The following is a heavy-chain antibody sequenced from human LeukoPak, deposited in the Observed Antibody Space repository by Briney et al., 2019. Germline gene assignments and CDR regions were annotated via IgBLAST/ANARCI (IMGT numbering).Heavy chain of an antibody. J-gene: IGHJ6*02. CDR1: GFTFSSYW. CDR2: IKQDGSEK. CDR3: AKDRTNNETILGVVWYGMDV. Sequence: GGSLRLSCAASGFTFSSYWMSWVRQAPGKGLEWVANIKQDGSEKYYVDSVKGRFTISRDNAKNSLYLQMNSLRAEDTAFYYCAKDRTNNETILGVVWYGMDVWGQGTTVTVSS. V-gene: IGHV3-7*03. D-gene: IGHD3-3*01.